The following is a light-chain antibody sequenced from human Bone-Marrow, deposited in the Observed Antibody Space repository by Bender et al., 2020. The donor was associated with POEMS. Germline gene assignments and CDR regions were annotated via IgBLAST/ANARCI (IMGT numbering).Light chain of an antibody. CDR2: YTS. CDR3: LLYFGGAQWV. CDR1: TETVTSNYY. J-gene: IGLJ3*02. V-gene: IGLV7-43*01. Sequence: QTVVTQEPSLTVSPGGTVTLTCASSTETVTSNYYANWFQQKPGQAPRAPIYYTSKKHSWTPARFSGSLLGGKAALTLSGVQPEDEADYYCLLYFGGAQWVFGGGTKLTVL.